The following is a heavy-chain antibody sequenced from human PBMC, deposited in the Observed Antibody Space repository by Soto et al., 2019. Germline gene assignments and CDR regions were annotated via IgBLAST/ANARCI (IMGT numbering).Heavy chain of an antibody. CDR1: GFTFSSYA. CDR2: ISVSGDRT. Sequence: PGGSLRLSCAASGFTFSSYAMSWVRQAPGKGLEWVSSISVSGDRTFYADSVKGRFTISRDNSRNTLHLQMNSLRAEDTALYYCAKDGDSITRNKLLDYWGQGT. V-gene: IGHV3-23*01. D-gene: IGHD3-3*01. J-gene: IGHJ4*02. CDR3: AKDGDSITRNKLLDY.